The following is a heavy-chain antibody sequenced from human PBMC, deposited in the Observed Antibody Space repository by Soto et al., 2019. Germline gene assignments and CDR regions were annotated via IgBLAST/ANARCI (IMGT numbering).Heavy chain of an antibody. Sequence: GESLKISCKGSGYSFTSYWIGWVRQMPGKGLEWMGIIYPGDSDTRYSPSFQGQVTISADKSISTAYLQWSSLKASDTAMYYCARPSFLYYYDSSGYSRRGAFAIWGQGTMVTVSS. CDR1: GYSFTSYW. V-gene: IGHV5-51*01. J-gene: IGHJ3*02. CDR2: IYPGDSDT. CDR3: ARPSFLYYYDSSGYSRRGAFAI. D-gene: IGHD3-22*01.